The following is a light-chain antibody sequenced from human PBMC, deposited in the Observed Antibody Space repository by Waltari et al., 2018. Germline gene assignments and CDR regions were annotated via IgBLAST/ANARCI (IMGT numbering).Light chain of an antibody. CDR1: SSDSGGYNY. J-gene: IGLJ2*01. Sequence: SALTQPDSVSGSPGQSITISCSRISSDSGGYNYVSWYQQHPGEAPKLIIYDVTNRPAGVSDRFPGSKSGNSASLTISGLQPEDEAYYYCSSFTSSTTGIFGGGTKLTVL. V-gene: IGLV2-14*03. CDR2: DVT. CDR3: SSFTSSTTGI.